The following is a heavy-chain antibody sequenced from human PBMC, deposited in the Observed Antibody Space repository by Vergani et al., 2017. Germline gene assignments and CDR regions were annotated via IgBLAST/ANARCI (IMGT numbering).Heavy chain of an antibody. J-gene: IGHJ6*03. Sequence: QVQLQQWGAGLLKPSETLSLTCAVYGGSFSGYYWSWIRQPPGKGLEWIGEINHSGSTNDNPSLKSRVTISVDTSKNQFSLKLSSVTAADTAVYYWARGRLYYDIWTGSPSFDYYYYMDVWGKGTTVTVSS. CDR2: INHSGST. D-gene: IGHD3-9*01. CDR3: ARGRLYYDIWTGSPSFDYYYYMDV. V-gene: IGHV4-34*01. CDR1: GGSFSGYY.